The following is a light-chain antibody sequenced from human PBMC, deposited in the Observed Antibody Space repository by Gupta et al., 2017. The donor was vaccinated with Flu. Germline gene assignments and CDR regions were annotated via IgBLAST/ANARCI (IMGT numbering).Light chain of an antibody. V-gene: IGLV2-14*01. J-gene: IGLJ3*02. CDR2: EVS. CDR1: SSDVGGYNY. CDR3: SSYTVTSTLWV. Sequence: ITISCTGTSSDVGGYNYVSWYQQHPGKAPKHRIYEVSNRPSGVSNRFSGAKSGSTASLTITGLQAEDEADYYCSSYTVTSTLWVFGGGTKLTVI.